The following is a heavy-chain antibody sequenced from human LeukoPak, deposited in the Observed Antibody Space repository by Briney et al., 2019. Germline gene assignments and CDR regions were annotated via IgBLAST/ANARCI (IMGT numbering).Heavy chain of an antibody. CDR3: AKVSGGGLYYDGMDV. D-gene: IGHD1-14*01. J-gene: IGHJ6*02. V-gene: IGHV3-23*01. CDR2: VSGSGGAT. Sequence: GGSLRPPCAASGFTFSNYAMSWVRQAPGKGLEWVSGVSGSGGATYYADSVKGRFTISRDSSKNTLYLQMNSLRAEDTAVYYCAKVSGGGLYYDGMDVWGQGTTVTVSS. CDR1: GFTFSNYA.